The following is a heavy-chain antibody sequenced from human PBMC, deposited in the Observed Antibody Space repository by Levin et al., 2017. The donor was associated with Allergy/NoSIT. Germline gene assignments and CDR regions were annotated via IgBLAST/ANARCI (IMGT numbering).Heavy chain of an antibody. D-gene: IGHD4-17*01. CDR1: GFTFSSYA. V-gene: IGHV3-23*01. J-gene: IGHJ6*03. CDR2: ISGSGGST. CDR3: AKVHPRDGDGGGWNYYYMDV. Sequence: GGSLRLSCAASGFTFSSYAMSWVRQAPGKGLEWVSAISGSGGSTYYADSVKGRFTISRDNSKNTLYLQMNSLRAEDTAVYYCAKVHPRDGDGGGWNYYYMDVWGKGTTVTVSS.